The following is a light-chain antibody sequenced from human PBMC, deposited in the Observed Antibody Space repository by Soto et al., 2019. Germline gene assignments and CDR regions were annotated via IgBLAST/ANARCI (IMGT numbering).Light chain of an antibody. CDR2: GAS. Sequence: EIVMTQSPATLSVSPGERATLSCRASQSINNNLAWYQQKRGQGPRLLIYGASSRATGTPDRYSGSGSGAGFTRTISSLQSEDFAIYYCQQYNDWPLTFGGGTKVEIK. J-gene: IGKJ4*01. V-gene: IGKV3-15*01. CDR1: QSINNN. CDR3: QQYNDWPLT.